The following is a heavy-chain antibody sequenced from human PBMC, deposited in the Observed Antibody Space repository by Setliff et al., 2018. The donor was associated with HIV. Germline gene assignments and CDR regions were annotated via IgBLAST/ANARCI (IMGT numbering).Heavy chain of an antibody. CDR2: ISHSGGT. V-gene: IGHV4-34*01. J-gene: IGHJ4*02. D-gene: IGHD6-19*01. Sequence: SETLSLTCIVSGGSIRSHYWSWIRQPPGKGLEWIGEISHSGGTNYSPSLKSRITISLDTSKNQFSLKLTSVTAADTAVYYCARLNISIAVDYWGQGTLVTVSS. CDR3: ARLNISIAVDY. CDR1: GGSIRSHY.